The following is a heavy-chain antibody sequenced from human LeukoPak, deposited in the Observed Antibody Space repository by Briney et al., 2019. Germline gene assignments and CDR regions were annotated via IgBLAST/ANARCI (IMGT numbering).Heavy chain of an antibody. V-gene: IGHV1-69*05. Sequence: ASVKVSCKASGGTFSSYAISWVRQAPGQGLEWMGGIIPIFGTANYAQKFQGRVTITTDESTSTAYMELSSLRSEDTAVYYCAREGYYGSGSYYNIRYFDYWGQGTLVTVSS. J-gene: IGHJ4*02. D-gene: IGHD3-10*01. CDR1: GGTFSSYA. CDR3: AREGYYGSGSYYNIRYFDY. CDR2: IIPIFGTA.